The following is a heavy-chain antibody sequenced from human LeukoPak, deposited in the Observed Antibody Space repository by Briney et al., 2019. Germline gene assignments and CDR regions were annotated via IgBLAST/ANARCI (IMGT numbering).Heavy chain of an antibody. CDR3: ANCVELRYFALDY. D-gene: IGHD3-9*01. V-gene: IGHV3-23*01. Sequence: PGGSLRLSCATSGFTFSNYDMSWVRQAPGKGLEWVSAISGSGGSTYYADSVKGRFTISRDNSKNTLYLQMNSLRAEDTAVYYCANCVELRYFALDYWGQGTLVTVSS. CDR1: GFTFSNYD. CDR2: ISGSGGST. J-gene: IGHJ4*02.